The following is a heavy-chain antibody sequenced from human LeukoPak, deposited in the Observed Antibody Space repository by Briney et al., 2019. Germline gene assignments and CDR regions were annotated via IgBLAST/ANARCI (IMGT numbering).Heavy chain of an antibody. V-gene: IGHV3-73*01. CDR1: GFTFSDSA. CDR2: IRSKANSYAT. J-gene: IGHJ4*02. CDR3: TRTGDGRLGDY. Sequence: PGGSLRLSCAASGFTFSDSAIYWVRQASGKGLECVGRIRSKANSYATAYAASVKGRFIISRDDSKNMAFLQMNSLKTEDTAVYYCTRTGDGRLGDYWGQGTLVTVSS. D-gene: IGHD7-27*01.